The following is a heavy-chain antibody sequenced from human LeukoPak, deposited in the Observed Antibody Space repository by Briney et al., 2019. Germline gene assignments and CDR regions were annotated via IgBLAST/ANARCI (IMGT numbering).Heavy chain of an antibody. Sequence: ASVKVSCKASGGTFSSYAISWVRQAPGQGLEWMGWISASNGNTNYAQKLHGRVTMTTDTSTNTVYMELRSLRFDDTAVYYCARDLAGVVGVTAWFDPWGQGTLVTVSS. CDR3: ARDLAGVVGVTAWFDP. V-gene: IGHV1-18*01. J-gene: IGHJ5*02. D-gene: IGHD1-26*01. CDR1: GGTFSSYA. CDR2: ISASNGNT.